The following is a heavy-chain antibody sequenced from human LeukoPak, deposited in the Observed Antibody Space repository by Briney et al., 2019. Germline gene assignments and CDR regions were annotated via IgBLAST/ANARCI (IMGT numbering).Heavy chain of an antibody. V-gene: IGHV3-33*01. CDR2: IWYDGSNK. Sequence: GRSLRLSCVASGFTFSSYGMHWVRQAPGKGLEWVAVIWYDGSNKYYADSVKGRFTISRDNSKNTLYLQMNSLRAEDTAVYYCARDYYGSGSYYTAVPDYWGQGTLVTVSS. CDR1: GFTFSSYG. CDR3: ARDYYGSGSYYTAVPDY. J-gene: IGHJ4*02. D-gene: IGHD3-10*01.